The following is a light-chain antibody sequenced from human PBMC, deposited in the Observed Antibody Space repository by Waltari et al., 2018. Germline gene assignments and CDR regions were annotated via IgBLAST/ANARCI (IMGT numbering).Light chain of an antibody. CDR3: SSYTSSSTLWV. CDR1: SSAVGGSNY. J-gene: IGLJ3*02. V-gene: IGLV2-14*03. Sequence: QSALTQPASVSGSPGQSITLSCTGTSSAVGGSNYVSWYQQHPGKAPKLMIYDVSNRPSGVSNRFSGSKSGNTASLTISGLQAEDEADYYCSSYTSSSTLWVFGGGTKLTVL. CDR2: DVS.